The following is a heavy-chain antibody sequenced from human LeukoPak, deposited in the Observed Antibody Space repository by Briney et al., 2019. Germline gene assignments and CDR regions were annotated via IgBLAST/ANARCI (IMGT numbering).Heavy chain of an antibody. Sequence: PGGSLRLSCAASGFTVSSNYMSWVRQAPGKGLEWVSVIYSGGSTYYADSVKGRFTISRDNSKNTLYLQMNSLRAEDTAVYYCARGVGYYGTYYFDYWGQGTLVTVSS. CDR2: IYSGGST. D-gene: IGHD3-10*01. V-gene: IGHV3-66*01. CDR3: ARGVGYYGTYYFDY. CDR1: GFTVSSNY. J-gene: IGHJ4*02.